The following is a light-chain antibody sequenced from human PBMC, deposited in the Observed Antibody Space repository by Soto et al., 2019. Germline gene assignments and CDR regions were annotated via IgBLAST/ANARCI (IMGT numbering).Light chain of an antibody. CDR2: DVS. CDR1: RSDVGGYKY. V-gene: IGLV2-14*03. J-gene: IGLJ1*01. CDR3: SSYTSSSSLWV. Sequence: QSALTQPASVSGSPGQSITISWTGTRSDVGGYKYVSWYQQHPGKAPKLMIYDVSNRPSGVSNRFSGSKSGNTASLTISGLQAEDEADYYCSSYTSSSSLWVFGTGTKLTVL.